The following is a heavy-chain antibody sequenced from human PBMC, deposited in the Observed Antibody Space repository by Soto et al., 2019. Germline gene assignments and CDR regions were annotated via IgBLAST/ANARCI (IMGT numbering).Heavy chain of an antibody. V-gene: IGHV1-18*04. CDR1: GYTFTSYG. D-gene: IGHD6-19*01. CDR3: ARDQEGGGWYLLDY. CDR2: ISTYNGNT. J-gene: IGHJ4*02. Sequence: ASVKVSCKASGYTFTSYGISWVRQAPGQGLEWMGWISTYNGNTNYAQRLQGRVTMTTDTSTSTAYMELRSLRSDDTAVYYCARDQEGGGWYLLDYWGQGTLVTVYS.